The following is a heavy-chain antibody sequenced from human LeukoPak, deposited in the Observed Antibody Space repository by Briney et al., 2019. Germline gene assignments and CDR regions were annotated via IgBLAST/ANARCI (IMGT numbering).Heavy chain of an antibody. CDR1: GGSISSYY. Sequence: SETLSLTCTVSGGSISSYYWSWVRQPAGKGLEWIGRIYTSGSTNYNPSLKSRVTMSVDTSKNQFSLKLSSVTAADTAVYYCLRSPRAGPFDYWGQGTLVTVSS. J-gene: IGHJ4*02. V-gene: IGHV4-4*07. CDR2: IYTSGST. CDR3: LRSPRAGPFDY.